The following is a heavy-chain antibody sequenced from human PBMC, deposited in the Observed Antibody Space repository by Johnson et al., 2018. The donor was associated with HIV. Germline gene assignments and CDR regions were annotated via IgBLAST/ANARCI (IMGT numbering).Heavy chain of an antibody. V-gene: IGHV3-74*02. CDR1: GFTVSSNY. Sequence: VQLVESGGGLIQPGGSLRLSCAASGFTVSSNYMSWVRQAPGKGLVWVSRINSDGSSTNYADSVKGRFTISRDNAKNTLYLQMNSLRAEDTAVYYCARGVAMIVFWGQGTMVTVSS. D-gene: IGHD3-22*01. CDR3: ARGVAMIVF. J-gene: IGHJ3*01. CDR2: INSDGSST.